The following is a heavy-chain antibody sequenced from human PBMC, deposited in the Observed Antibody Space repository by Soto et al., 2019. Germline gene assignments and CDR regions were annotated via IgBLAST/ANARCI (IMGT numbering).Heavy chain of an antibody. CDR3: ARAGSSGYYLDY. CDR1: GYTFAFYA. Sequence: GASVKVSCKASGYTFAFYAMHWVRQAPGQRLEWMGWINTGNGNTKYSQNFQDRVTITRDTSASTAYMELSSLRSEDTAVYYCARAGSSGYYLDYWGQGTPITVSS. D-gene: IGHD3-22*01. CDR2: INTGNGNT. J-gene: IGHJ4*02. V-gene: IGHV1-3*04.